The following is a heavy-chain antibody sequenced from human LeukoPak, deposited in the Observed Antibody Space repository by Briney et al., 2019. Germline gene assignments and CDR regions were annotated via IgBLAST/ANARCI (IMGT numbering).Heavy chain of an antibody. CDR3: ARVRHSSGWYDY. CDR2: INPSGGST. V-gene: IGHV1-46*01. D-gene: IGHD6-19*01. Sequence: ASVRVSFKASGYTFTSYYMHWVRQAPGQGVERMGLINPSGGSTSYTQKFQGRDTITRDTSTSTVYMELSSLRSEDTAVYYCARVRHSSGWYDYWGQGTLVTVSS. J-gene: IGHJ4*02. CDR1: GYTFTSYY.